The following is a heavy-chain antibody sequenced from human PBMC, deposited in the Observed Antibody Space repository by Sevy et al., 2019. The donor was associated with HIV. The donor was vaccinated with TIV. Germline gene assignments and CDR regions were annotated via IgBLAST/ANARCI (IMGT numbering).Heavy chain of an antibody. J-gene: IGHJ6*02. CDR2: FDPEDGET. D-gene: IGHD2-2*01. V-gene: IGHV1-24*01. CDR3: ATFGYRYCSSTSCYGYGMDV. CDR1: GYTLTELS. Sequence: ASVKVSCKVSGYTLTELSMHWVRQAPGKGLEWMGGFDPEDGETTYAQKFQGRVTMTEDTSTDTAYMELSSLRSEDTAVYYCATFGYRYCSSTSCYGYGMDVWGQGTTVTVSS.